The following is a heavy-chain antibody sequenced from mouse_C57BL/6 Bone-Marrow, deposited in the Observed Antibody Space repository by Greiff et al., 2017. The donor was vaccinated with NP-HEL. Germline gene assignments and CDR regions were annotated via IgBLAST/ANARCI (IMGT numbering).Heavy chain of an antibody. Sequence: VQLQESGPGLVQPSQSLSITCTVSGFSLTSYGVHWVRQSPGKGLEWLGVIWSGGSTDYNAAFISRLSFSKDNSKSQVFFKMNSLQADDTAIYYCARTPHYYGSSYPYYAMDYWGQGTSVTVSS. CDR3: ARTPHYYGSSYPYYAMDY. V-gene: IGHV2-2*01. D-gene: IGHD1-1*01. J-gene: IGHJ4*01. CDR1: GFSLTSYG. CDR2: IWSGGST.